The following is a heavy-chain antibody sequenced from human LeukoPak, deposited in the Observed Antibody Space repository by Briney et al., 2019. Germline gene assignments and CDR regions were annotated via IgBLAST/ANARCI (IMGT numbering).Heavy chain of an antibody. CDR2: INPDSAGT. CDR3: ATIALPGMSAGYLDY. J-gene: IGHJ4*02. D-gene: IGHD6-13*01. Sequence: ASVKVSCKASGYTFTAYYMYWVRQAPGQGLEWMGWINPDSAGTNVAQKFQGRVTMTGDTSISTAYMELSRLRSDDTAVYYCATIALPGMSAGYLDYWGQGTLVTVSS. V-gene: IGHV1-2*02. CDR1: GYTFTAYY.